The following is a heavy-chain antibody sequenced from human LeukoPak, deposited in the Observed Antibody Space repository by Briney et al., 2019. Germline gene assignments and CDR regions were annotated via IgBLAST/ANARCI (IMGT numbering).Heavy chain of an antibody. Sequence: GGSLRLSCAASGLTFSSYSMNWVRQAPGKGLEWVSSISSSSSYIYYADSVKGRFTISRDNAKNSLYLQMNSLRAEDTAVYYCAKGRPDYGGNPLGYWGQGTLVTVSS. D-gene: IGHD4-23*01. V-gene: IGHV3-21*04. J-gene: IGHJ4*02. CDR1: GLTFSSYS. CDR3: AKGRPDYGGNPLGY. CDR2: ISSSSSYI.